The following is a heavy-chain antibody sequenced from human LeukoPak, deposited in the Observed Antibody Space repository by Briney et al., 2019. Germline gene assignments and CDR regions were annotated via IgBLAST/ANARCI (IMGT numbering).Heavy chain of an antibody. J-gene: IGHJ4*02. CDR1: GGSISRYY. V-gene: IGHV4-4*07. CDR2: VHTSGST. D-gene: IGHD2-2*01. Sequence: SETLSLTCTVSGGSISRYYWSWVRQPAGKGLEWVGRVHTSGSTNYNPSLQSRVTMSVDTSNTQFSLKLSSVTAADTAVYYCARVYCSSTSCLFDYWGQGTLVTVSS. CDR3: ARVYCSSTSCLFDY.